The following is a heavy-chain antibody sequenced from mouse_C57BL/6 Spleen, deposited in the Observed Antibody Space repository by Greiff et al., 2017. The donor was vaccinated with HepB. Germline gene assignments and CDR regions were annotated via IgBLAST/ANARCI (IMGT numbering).Heavy chain of an antibody. CDR1: GYTFTSYW. Sequence: VKLQQPGAELVRPGTSVKLSCKASGYTFTSYWMHWVKQRPGQGLEWIGVIDPSDSYTNYNQKFKGKATLTVDTSSSTAYMQLSSLTSEDSAVYYCARLGSNPFAYWGQGTLVTVSA. CDR3: ARLGSNPFAY. D-gene: IGHD2-5*01. J-gene: IGHJ3*01. CDR2: IDPSDSYT. V-gene: IGHV1-59*01.